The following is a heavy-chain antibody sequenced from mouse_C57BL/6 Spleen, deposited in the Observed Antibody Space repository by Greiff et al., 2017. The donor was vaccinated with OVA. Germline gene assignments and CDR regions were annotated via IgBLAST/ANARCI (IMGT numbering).Heavy chain of an antibody. D-gene: IGHD3-3*01. Sequence: VQLKESGPGLVKPSQSLSLTCSVTGYSITSGYYWNWIRQFPGNKLEWMGYISYDGSNNYNPSLKNRISITRDTSKNQFFLKLNSVTTEDTATYYCARGLGGAMDYWGQGTSVTVSS. J-gene: IGHJ4*01. CDR1: GYSITSGYY. CDR2: ISYDGSN. CDR3: ARGLGGAMDY. V-gene: IGHV3-6*01.